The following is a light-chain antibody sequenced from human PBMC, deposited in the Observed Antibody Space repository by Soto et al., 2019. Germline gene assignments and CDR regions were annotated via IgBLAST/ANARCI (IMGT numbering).Light chain of an antibody. CDR1: QSVSSSY. Sequence: EIVLTQSPGTLSLSAGERATLSCRASQSVSSSYLAWYQQKPGQAPRLLIYGASSRATGIPDRFSGSGSGTDFTLTISRLEPEDLAVYYCQQYGSSPRTFGQGTKVEIK. J-gene: IGKJ1*01. CDR2: GAS. V-gene: IGKV3-20*01. CDR3: QQYGSSPRT.